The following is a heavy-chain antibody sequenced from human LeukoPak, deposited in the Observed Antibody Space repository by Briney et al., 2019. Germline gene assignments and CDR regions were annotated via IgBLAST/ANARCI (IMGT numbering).Heavy chain of an antibody. J-gene: IGHJ4*02. CDR3: ARVQSFWSGLDY. CDR2: ISSSSYI. CDR1: GFTFSSYS. Sequence: GSLRLSCAASGFTFSSYSMNWVRQAPGKGLEWVSSISSSSYIYYSDSVTGRFTISRDNPKNSLYLQMNSLRAEDTAVYYCARVQSFWSGLDYWGQGTLVTVSS. D-gene: IGHD3-3*01. V-gene: IGHV3-21*01.